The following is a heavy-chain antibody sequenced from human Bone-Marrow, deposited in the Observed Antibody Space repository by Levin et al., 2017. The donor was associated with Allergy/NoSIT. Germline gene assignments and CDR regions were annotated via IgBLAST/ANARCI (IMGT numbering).Heavy chain of an antibody. CDR3: ARDSNRMGDDAFDI. Sequence: VASVKVSCKASGYTFTSYGISWVRQAPGQGLEWMGWISAYNGNTNYAQKLQGRVTMTTDTSTSTAYMELRSLRSDDTAVYYCARDSNRMGDDAFDIWGQGTMVTVSS. CDR1: GYTFTSYG. D-gene: IGHD1-14*01. V-gene: IGHV1-18*01. J-gene: IGHJ3*02. CDR2: ISAYNGNT.